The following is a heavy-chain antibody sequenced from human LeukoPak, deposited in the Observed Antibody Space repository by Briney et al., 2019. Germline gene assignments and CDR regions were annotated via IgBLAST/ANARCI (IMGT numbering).Heavy chain of an antibody. V-gene: IGHV3-33*01. D-gene: IGHD1-26*01. J-gene: IGHJ4*02. CDR1: GFTFSSYG. Sequence: GGSLRLSCAASGFTFSSYGMHWVRQAPGKGLEWVAVIWHDGRNKYYADSVKGRFTISRDNSKNTLYLQMSSLRAEDTAVYYCATDRGGYPFDYWGQGTLVTVSS. CDR3: ATDRGGYPFDY. CDR2: IWHDGRNK.